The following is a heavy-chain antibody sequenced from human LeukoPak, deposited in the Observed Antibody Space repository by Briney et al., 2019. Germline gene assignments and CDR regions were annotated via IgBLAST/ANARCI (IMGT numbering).Heavy chain of an antibody. CDR3: ARATQIVVVPAAPFDP. Sequence: ASVMVSCKASGYTFTSYYMHWVRQAPGQGLEWMGIINPSGGSTSYAQKFQGRVTMTRDTSTSTVYMELSSLRSEDTAVYYCARATQIVVVPAAPFDPWGQGTLVTVSS. CDR2: INPSGGST. CDR1: GYTFTSYY. V-gene: IGHV1-46*01. J-gene: IGHJ5*02. D-gene: IGHD2-2*01.